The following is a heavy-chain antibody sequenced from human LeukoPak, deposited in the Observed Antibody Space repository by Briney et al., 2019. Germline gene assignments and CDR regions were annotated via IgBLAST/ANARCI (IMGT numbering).Heavy chain of an antibody. CDR2: IRYDGSNK. D-gene: IGHD5-18*01. CDR1: GFTFSSYG. V-gene: IGHV3-30*02. J-gene: IGHJ4*02. Sequence: GGSLRLSCAASGFTFSSYGMHWVRQAPGKGLEWVAFIRYDGSNKYYADSVKGRFTISRDNSKNTLYLQMNGLRAEDTAAYYCAKDPVERGYSYGWSGYYFDYWGQGTLVTVSS. CDR3: AKDPVERGYSYGWSGYYFDY.